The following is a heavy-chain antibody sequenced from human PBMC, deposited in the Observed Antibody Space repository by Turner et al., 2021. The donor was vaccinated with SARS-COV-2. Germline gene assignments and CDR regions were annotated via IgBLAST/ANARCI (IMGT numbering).Heavy chain of an antibody. CDR1: GGSISSSSFY. V-gene: IGHV4-39*01. CDR3: ASPVVVTATPDYYGTDV. Sequence: QLQLQESGPGLVKPSETLSLTCTVSGGSISSSSFYWGWIRRPPGKGLEWTWNINYSGSTYYNPSPTRRVTISVDTAKTQFPLKLGSVTAADTAAYYCASPVVVTATPDYYGTDVWGQGTTVTVSS. CDR2: INYSGST. J-gene: IGHJ6*02. D-gene: IGHD2-21*02.